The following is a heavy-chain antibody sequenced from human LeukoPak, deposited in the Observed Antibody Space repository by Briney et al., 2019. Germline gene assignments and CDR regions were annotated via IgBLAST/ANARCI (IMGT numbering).Heavy chain of an antibody. CDR2: VYSDDTT. CDR1: GFTVNSNY. D-gene: IGHD1-26*01. CDR3: ARGGGYYAIDY. V-gene: IGHV3-53*01. Sequence: GGSLRLSCEASGFTVNSNYMNWVRQAPGKGLEWVSVVYSDDTTYYADSVKGRFTISSDNSKNTLYLQMNNLRAEDTAVYYCARGGGYYAIDYWGQGTLVTVSS. J-gene: IGHJ4*02.